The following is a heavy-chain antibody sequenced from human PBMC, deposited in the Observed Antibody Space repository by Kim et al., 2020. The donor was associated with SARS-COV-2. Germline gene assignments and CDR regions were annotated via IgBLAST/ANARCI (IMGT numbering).Heavy chain of an antibody. D-gene: IGHD3-10*01. CDR2: IYHSGRT. CDR1: GVSINSPATY. J-gene: IGHJ3*02. Sequence: SETLSLTCHVSGVSINSPATYWGWVRQPPGKGLQWIGSIYHSGRTSYNPSLKSRVTISLDASNDRFSLKLTSVTAADTAVYYCARDGWFGQFSAFDIWGPGTSVTVSA. V-gene: IGHV4-39*07. CDR3: ARDGWFGQFSAFDI.